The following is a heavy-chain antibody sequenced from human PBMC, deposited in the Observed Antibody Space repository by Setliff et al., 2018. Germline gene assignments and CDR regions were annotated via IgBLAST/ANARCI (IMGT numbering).Heavy chain of an antibody. CDR2: IYHSGST. V-gene: IGHV4-59*12. J-gene: IGHJ4*02. CDR1: GGSISSYY. Sequence: SETLSLTCTVSGGSISSYYWSWIRQPPGKGLEWIGSIYHSGSTYYNPSLKSRVTISVDTSKNQLSLKLSSVTAADTAVYYCARVAHTGGNYWGQGTLVTVSS. D-gene: IGHD3-16*01. CDR3: ARVAHTGGNY.